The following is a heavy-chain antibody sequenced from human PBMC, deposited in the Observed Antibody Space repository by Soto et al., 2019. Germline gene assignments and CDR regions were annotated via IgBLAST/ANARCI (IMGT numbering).Heavy chain of an antibody. J-gene: IGHJ4*02. CDR3: TATYSSSWDPTTRKDD. CDR2: IKSKTDGGTT. CDR1: GFTFSNAW. Sequence: GGSLRLSCAASGFTFSNAWMNWVRQAPGKGLEWVGRIKSKTDGGTTDYAAPVKGRFTISRDDSKNTLYLQMNSLKTEDTAVYYCTATYSSSWDPTTRKDDWGQGSLVTVSS. V-gene: IGHV3-15*07. D-gene: IGHD6-13*01.